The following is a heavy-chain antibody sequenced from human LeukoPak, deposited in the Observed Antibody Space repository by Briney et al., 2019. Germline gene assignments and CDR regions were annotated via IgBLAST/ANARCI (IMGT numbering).Heavy chain of an antibody. V-gene: IGHV4-34*01. J-gene: IGHJ6*02. CDR2: ITYNGVT. D-gene: IGHD2-2*02. CDR1: GGFSGYH. CDR3: TRSGLTGMRTYPRTPSYYYGKDV. Sequence: PSETLSLTCTVHGGFSGYHWSWIRQSPGKGLEWIGEITYNGVTNYNPSLKVTISVDTSKSLFSLKLSSVTAADTAVYFCTRSGLTGMRTYPRTPSYYYGKDVWGQGTAVTVSS.